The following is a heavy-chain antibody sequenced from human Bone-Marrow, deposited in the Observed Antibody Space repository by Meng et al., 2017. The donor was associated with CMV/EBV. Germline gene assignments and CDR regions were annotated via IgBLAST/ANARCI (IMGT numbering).Heavy chain of an antibody. CDR1: GFTFSSYA. V-gene: IGHV3-23*01. CDR3: AKDHYYDSSGYDY. D-gene: IGHD3-22*01. CDR2: ISGSGGST. Sequence: GESLKISCAASGFTFSSYAMSWVRQAPGKGLEWVSAISGSGGSTYYADSVKGRFTISRDNSKNTLYLQMNSLRAEDTAVYYCAKDHYYDSSGYDYWGQGTLVTVS. J-gene: IGHJ4*02.